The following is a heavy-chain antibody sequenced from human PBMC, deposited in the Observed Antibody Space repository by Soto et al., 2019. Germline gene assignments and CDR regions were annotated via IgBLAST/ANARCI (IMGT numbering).Heavy chain of an antibody. J-gene: IGHJ5*02. V-gene: IGHV4-31*03. CDR3: AREESGYSYGYLNWFDP. D-gene: IGHD5-18*01. CDR2: IYYSGST. Sequence: TSETLSLTCTVSGGSISSGGYYWSWIRQHPGKGLEWIGYIYYSGSTYYNPSLKSRVTISVDTSKNQFSLKLGSVTAADTAVYYCAREESGYSYGYLNWFDPWGQGTLVTVSS. CDR1: GGSISSGGYY.